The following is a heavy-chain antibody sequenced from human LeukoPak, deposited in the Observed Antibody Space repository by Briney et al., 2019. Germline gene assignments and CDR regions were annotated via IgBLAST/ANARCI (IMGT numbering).Heavy chain of an antibody. CDR2: IYPGDSDT. V-gene: IGHV5-51*01. CDR3: ASAVTGYDAFDI. D-gene: IGHD2-21*02. Sequence: GESLKISCQGSGYSFSTYWITWVRQMPGKGLEWMGIIYPGDSDTRYRPSFQGHVTISTDESGSTAYLQWTSLRASDTAMYYCASAVTGYDAFDIWGQGTMVTVSS. J-gene: IGHJ3*02. CDR1: GYSFSTYW.